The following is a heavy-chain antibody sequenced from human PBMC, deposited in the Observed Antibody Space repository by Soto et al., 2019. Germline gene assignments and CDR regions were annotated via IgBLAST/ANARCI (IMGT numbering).Heavy chain of an antibody. Sequence: EVQLLESGGGLVQPGGSLRLSCAASGFTFGSYAMSWVRQTPGKGLEWVSGISGSGASTYYADSVKGRFSISRDNSKNTLYLQMNSLRAEDTAVYYCAKGAGCQSTCTLTGCSAYSDGMEFWGQGTTVTVSS. V-gene: IGHV3-23*01. CDR2: ISGSGAST. J-gene: IGHJ6*02. CDR1: GFTFGSYA. D-gene: IGHD3-9*01. CDR3: AKGAGCQSTCTLTGCSAYSDGMEF.